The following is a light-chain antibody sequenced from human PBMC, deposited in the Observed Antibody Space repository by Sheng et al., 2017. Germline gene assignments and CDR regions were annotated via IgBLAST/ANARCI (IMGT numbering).Light chain of an antibody. CDR1: SSDVGNYNL. CDR3: CSYAGNVL. CDR2: EDT. V-gene: IGLV2-23*01. J-gene: IGLJ2*01. Sequence: QSALTQPASVSGSPGQSITISCTGTSSDVGNYNLVSWYQQHPGNAPKLLIFEDTQRPSGVSYRFSGSRSGNTASLTIFGLQAEDEADYYYCSYAGNVLFGGGTKLTVL.